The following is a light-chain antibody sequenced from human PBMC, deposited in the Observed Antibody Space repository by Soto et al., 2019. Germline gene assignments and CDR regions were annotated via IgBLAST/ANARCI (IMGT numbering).Light chain of an antibody. CDR1: QSISSW. CDR3: QQYNSYSELT. Sequence: DIQMTQSPSTLSASVGDRVTITCRASQSISSWLAWYQQKPGKAPKLLIHTAATLDSGVPSRFSGSGSGTQFTLTLSSLQPDDLATNDCQQYNSYSELTFGGGTTMEIK. J-gene: IGKJ4*01. CDR2: TAA. V-gene: IGKV1-5*03.